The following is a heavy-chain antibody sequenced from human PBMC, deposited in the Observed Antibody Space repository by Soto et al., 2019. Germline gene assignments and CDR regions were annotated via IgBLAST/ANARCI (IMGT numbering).Heavy chain of an antibody. D-gene: IGHD6-6*01. V-gene: IGHV1-18*01. CDR2: ISTCDGST. J-gene: IGHJ5*02. CDR1: GYTFNTYG. CDR3: ARKSSSSSWFHP. Sequence: QVQLVQSGAEVKKPGASVKVSCKASGYTFNTYGITWVRQAPGQGLEWMGWISTCDGSTYYEERLQGRVTLTTDPSTTTAYMELRSLRSDDTAVYYCARKSSSSSWFHPWGQGTLVTVSS.